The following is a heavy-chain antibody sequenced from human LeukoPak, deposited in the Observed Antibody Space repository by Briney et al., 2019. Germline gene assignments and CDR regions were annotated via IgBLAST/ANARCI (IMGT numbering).Heavy chain of an antibody. D-gene: IGHD2-2*01. CDR3: ARGDIVVVPGGPAYHFDY. CDR2: IIPIFGTA. J-gene: IGHJ4*02. V-gene: IGHV1-69*13. CDR1: GDTFSSYA. Sequence: GASVKVSCKASGDTFSSYAISWVRQAPGQGLEWMGGIIPIFGTANYAQKFQGRVTITADESTSTAYMELSSLRSEDTAVYYCARGDIVVVPGGPAYHFDYWGQGTLVTVSS.